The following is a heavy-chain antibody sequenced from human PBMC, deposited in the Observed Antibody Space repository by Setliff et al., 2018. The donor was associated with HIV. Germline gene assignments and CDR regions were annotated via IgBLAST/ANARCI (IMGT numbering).Heavy chain of an antibody. CDR2: ISSSSSYT. V-gene: IGHV3-21*01. Sequence: PGGSLRLSCAASGFTFSSYSMNWVRQAPGKGLEWVSYISSSSSYTHYADSVKGRFTISRDNVKNSLYLHLNSLKPEDTAVYYGSYDASGYYGYDMWGQGTMVTVSS. CDR1: GFTFSSYS. J-gene: IGHJ3*02. CDR3: SYDASGYYGYDM. D-gene: IGHD3-22*01.